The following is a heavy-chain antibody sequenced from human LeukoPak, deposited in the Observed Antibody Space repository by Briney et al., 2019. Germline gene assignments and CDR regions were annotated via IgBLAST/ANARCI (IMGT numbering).Heavy chain of an antibody. CDR1: GYTFTGYY. J-gene: IGHJ4*02. V-gene: IGHV1-2*02. CDR2: INPNSGGT. CDR3: ARGPRGGTPSPFDY. D-gene: IGHD1/OR15-1a*01. Sequence: ASVKVSCKASGYTFTGYYMHWVRQAPGQGLEWMGWINPNSGGTNYAQKFQGRVTMTRDTSTSTVYMELSSLRSEDTAVYYCARGPRGGTPSPFDYWGQGTLVTVSS.